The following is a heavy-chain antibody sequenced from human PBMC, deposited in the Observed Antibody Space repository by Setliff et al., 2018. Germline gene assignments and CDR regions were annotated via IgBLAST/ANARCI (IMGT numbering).Heavy chain of an antibody. CDR2: IRYDGSNK. CDR3: AKVSSWNDLHDAFDI. J-gene: IGHJ3*02. CDR1: GFTFSSYG. V-gene: IGHV3-30*02. Sequence: PGGSLRLSCAASGFTFSSYGMHWVRQAPGKGLEWVAFIRYDGSNKYYADSVKGRFTISRDSSKNTLYLQMNSLRAEDTAVYYCAKVSSWNDLHDAFDIWGQGTMVTVSS. D-gene: IGHD1-1*01.